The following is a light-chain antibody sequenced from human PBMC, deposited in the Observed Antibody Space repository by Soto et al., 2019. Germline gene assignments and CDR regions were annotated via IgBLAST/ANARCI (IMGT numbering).Light chain of an antibody. V-gene: IGKV1-39*01. J-gene: IGKJ4*01. CDR3: QQSFSTPQT. CDR1: QSINIY. Sequence: DIQMTQSPSSLSASVGDSVTITCRAIQSINIYLSWYQQKPGKAPKLLINVASTLQGGVPSRFSGSGSGTEFTLAISSLQPEDSATYYCQQSFSTPQTFGGGTRVEIK. CDR2: VAS.